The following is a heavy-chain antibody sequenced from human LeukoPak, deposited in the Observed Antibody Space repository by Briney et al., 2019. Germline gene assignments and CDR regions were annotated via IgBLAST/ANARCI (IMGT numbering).Heavy chain of an antibody. J-gene: IGHJ4*02. CDR2: ISAYNGNT. D-gene: IGHD3-9*01. Sequence: GASVKVSCKASGYTFTSYGISWVRQAPGQGLKWMGWISAYNGNTNYAQKLQGRVTMTTDTSTSTAYMELRSLRSDDTAVYYCARDFSLTARYYDILTGYYYFDYWGQGTLVTVSS. CDR1: GYTFTSYG. CDR3: ARDFSLTARYYDILTGYYYFDY. V-gene: IGHV1-18*01.